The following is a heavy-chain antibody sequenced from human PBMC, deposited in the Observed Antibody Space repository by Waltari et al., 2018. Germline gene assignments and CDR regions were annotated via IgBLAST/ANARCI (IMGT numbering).Heavy chain of an antibody. Sequence: QVQLVQSGAEVKKPGASVKVSCKASGYTFTGYYMHWVRQAPGQGLEWIGWINPNSGGTNYAQKFQGRVTMTRDTSISTAYMELSRLRSDDTAVYYCARDLAGTLPYYYYGMDVWGQGTTVTVSS. V-gene: IGHV1-2*02. CDR1: GYTFTGYY. J-gene: IGHJ6*02. CDR3: ARDLAGTLPYYYYGMDV. D-gene: IGHD1-1*01. CDR2: INPNSGGT.